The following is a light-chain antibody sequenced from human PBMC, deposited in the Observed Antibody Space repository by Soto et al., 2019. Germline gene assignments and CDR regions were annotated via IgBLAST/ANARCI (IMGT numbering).Light chain of an antibody. CDR1: QTISTW. CDR3: LQYENLHT. V-gene: IGKV1-5*01. J-gene: IGKJ5*01. Sequence: IHLTKSAPSLSASVGCRITITCLASQTISTWMAWYQQKPGKAPKLLVYDASTLQSGVASRFSGSGSGTDFSLTISRLQPEDFATYYCLQYENLHTFGQGTRLEIK. CDR2: DAS.